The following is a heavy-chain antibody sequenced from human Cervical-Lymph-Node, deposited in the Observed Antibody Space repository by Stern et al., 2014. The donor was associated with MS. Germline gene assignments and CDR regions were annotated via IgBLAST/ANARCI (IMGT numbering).Heavy chain of an antibody. J-gene: IGHJ4*02. V-gene: IGHV2-5*02. CDR3: AHRTAGPFDY. Sequence: QVTLRESGPALVKPTQTLTLTCTFSGFSLSTSGLGVGWIRQPPGEALEWLAYIDWDDQKRCSPSLKSRLTITKDTSKNQVVLTLTNVDPVDTATYYCAHRTAGPFDYWGQGTLVTVSS. CDR1: GFSLSTSGLG. CDR2: IDWDDQK.